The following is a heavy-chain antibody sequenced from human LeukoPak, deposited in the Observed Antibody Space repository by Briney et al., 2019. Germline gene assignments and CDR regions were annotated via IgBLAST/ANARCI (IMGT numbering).Heavy chain of an antibody. CDR3: ASLGTYDYVWGSYRYDY. D-gene: IGHD3-16*02. CDR1: GGSISSSNW. CDR2: IYHSGST. J-gene: IGHJ4*02. Sequence: SETLSLTCAVSGGSISSSNWWSWVRQPPGKGLEWIGEIYHSGSTNYNPSLKSRVTISVDKSKNQFSLKLSSVTAADTAVYYCASLGTYDYVWGSYRYDYWGQGTLVTVSS. V-gene: IGHV4-4*02.